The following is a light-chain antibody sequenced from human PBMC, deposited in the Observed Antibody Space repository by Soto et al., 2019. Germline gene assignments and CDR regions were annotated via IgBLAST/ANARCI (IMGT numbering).Light chain of an antibody. CDR2: GAS. J-gene: IGKJ1*01. CDR3: HQYGNSPRT. Sequence: EIVLTQSPDSLSLSPGEAATLSCRASQSFTSNYLAWYQQRPGQAPRLLIYGASTRAAGIPDRFSGSGSGTDFTLTISRLEPEDFAVYYCHQYGNSPRTFGQGTKVEIK. CDR1: QSFTSNY. V-gene: IGKV3-20*01.